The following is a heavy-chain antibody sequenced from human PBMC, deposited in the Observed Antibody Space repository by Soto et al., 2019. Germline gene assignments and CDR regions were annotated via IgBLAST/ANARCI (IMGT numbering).Heavy chain of an antibody. D-gene: IGHD1-1*01. CDR3: ASGGTTGTTATNWFDP. Sequence: EVQLVESGGGLVKPGGSLRLSWAASGFTFSTYSMNWVRQAPGKGLEWVSSISSSRDYIYYADSVKGRFTISRDNAKNSLYLQMNSLSDEDTAVYYCASGGTTGTTATNWFDPWGQGTLVTVSS. CDR2: ISSSRDYI. CDR1: GFTFSTYS. V-gene: IGHV3-21*01. J-gene: IGHJ5*02.